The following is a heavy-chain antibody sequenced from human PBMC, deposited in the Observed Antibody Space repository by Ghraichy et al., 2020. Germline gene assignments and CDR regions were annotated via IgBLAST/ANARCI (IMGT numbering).Heavy chain of an antibody. CDR2: IFSNGNT. Sequence: GSLRLSCSVSGTSVVGTFWPWFRQPAGRGLEWMGRIFSNGNTIYNPSLSSRVSMSIDTSRNQFSLKLTSATAADTATYFCARLYGDSLPVRGQAREDHWGQGTLVADSS. CDR1: GTSVVGTF. V-gene: IGHV4-4*07. D-gene: IGHD2/OR15-2a*01. CDR3: ARLYGDSLPVRGQAREDH. J-gene: IGHJ4*02.